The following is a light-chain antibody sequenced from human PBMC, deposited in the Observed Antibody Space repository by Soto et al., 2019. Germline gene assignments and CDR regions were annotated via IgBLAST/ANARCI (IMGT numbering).Light chain of an antibody. J-gene: IGKJ3*01. CDR1: QSVSSN. Sequence: ETVMTQSPATLSVSPGERPTLSCRASQSVSSNLPWYQQKPGQAPRLLIYDASTRATGIPARFSGSGSGTEFPLTISSLQSEDFAVYYCQQYNTWPLTFGPGTKVDIK. CDR3: QQYNTWPLT. CDR2: DAS. V-gene: IGKV3-15*01.